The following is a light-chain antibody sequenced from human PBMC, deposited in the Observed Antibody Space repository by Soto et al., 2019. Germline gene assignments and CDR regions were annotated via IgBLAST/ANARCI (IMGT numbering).Light chain of an antibody. Sequence: EIVLTQSPGTLSLSPGERATLSCRASQSLTNNYFAWYQQKPGRALRLLIDGASTRATGIPDRFSGSGSGTDFTITISRRAAEFVAVYCCQRYESVVTCGQGTKVEI. CDR2: GAS. J-gene: IGKJ1*01. CDR1: QSLTNNY. V-gene: IGKV3-20*01. CDR3: QRYESVVT.